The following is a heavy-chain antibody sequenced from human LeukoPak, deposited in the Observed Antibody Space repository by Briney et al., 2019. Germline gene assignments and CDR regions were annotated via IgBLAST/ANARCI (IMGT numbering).Heavy chain of an antibody. CDR2: ISNDGSNK. CDR3: AKDGHSSGWMELAFDY. CDR1: GFTFGSYG. Sequence: GGSLRLSCAASGFTFGSYGMHWVRQAPGKELEWIVVISNDGSNKYYADSVKGRFTISRDNYKKTMHLQMNSLRAEDTAVYYCAKDGHSSGWMELAFDYWGQGTLVTVSS. V-gene: IGHV3-30*18. D-gene: IGHD6-19*01. J-gene: IGHJ4*02.